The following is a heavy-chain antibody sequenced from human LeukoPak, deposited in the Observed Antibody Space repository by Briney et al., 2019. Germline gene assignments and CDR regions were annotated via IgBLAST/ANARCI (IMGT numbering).Heavy chain of an antibody. J-gene: IGHJ3*02. D-gene: IGHD3-22*01. CDR2: IYYSGST. Sequence: PSETLSLTCTVSGGSISSGDYYWNWMRQPPGKGLEWIGYIYYSGSTYYNPSLKSRVTISVDTSKNQFSLKLSSVTAADTAVYYCARYYYDSSGHPGAFDIWGQGTMVTVSS. V-gene: IGHV4-30-4*01. CDR1: GGSISSGDYY. CDR3: ARYYYDSSGHPGAFDI.